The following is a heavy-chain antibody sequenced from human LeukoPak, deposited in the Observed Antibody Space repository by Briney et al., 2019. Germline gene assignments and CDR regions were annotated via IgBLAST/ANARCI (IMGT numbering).Heavy chain of an antibody. Sequence: GGSLRLSCEASGFTFRNYAMSWVSQAPGRGLEWVSRISGSDNRRYYADSVKGRFTVSRDNSKNTLYVQMNSLSAEDTALYYCARGGTTGTTSPLRAFDIWGQGTMVTVSS. J-gene: IGHJ3*02. D-gene: IGHD1-1*01. CDR2: ISGSDNRR. CDR3: ARGGTTGTTSPLRAFDI. V-gene: IGHV3-23*01. CDR1: GFTFRNYA.